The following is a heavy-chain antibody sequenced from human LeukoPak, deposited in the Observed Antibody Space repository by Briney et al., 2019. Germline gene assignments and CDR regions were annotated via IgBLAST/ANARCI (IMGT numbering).Heavy chain of an antibody. CDR2: VYPDDSDT. D-gene: IGHD4-17*01. J-gene: IGHJ5*02. V-gene: IGHV5-51*01. Sequence: GESLKISCKGSGYSFTSYWIGWVRQMPGKGLEWMGIVYPDDSDTRYSPSFEGQVTISADRSISTAYLQWSSLKASDTATYYCARHDFYGDYGANWFDPWGQGTLVTVSS. CDR1: GYSFTSYW. CDR3: ARHDFYGDYGANWFDP.